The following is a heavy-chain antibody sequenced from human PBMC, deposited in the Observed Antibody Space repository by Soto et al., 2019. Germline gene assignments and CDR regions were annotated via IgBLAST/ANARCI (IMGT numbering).Heavy chain of an antibody. CDR2: ISGSGGST. J-gene: IGHJ4*02. Sequence: GSLRLSCAASGFTFAIYGMTWVRQAPGEGLEWVSSISGSGGSTFYAGSVRGRFTISRDNSKNTVLLQMSSLRAEDTAVYYCAKGSSGLTNYYFEYWGQGIEVTVSS. CDR3: AKGSSGLTNYYFEY. D-gene: IGHD4-4*01. CDR1: GFTFAIYG. V-gene: IGHV3-23*01.